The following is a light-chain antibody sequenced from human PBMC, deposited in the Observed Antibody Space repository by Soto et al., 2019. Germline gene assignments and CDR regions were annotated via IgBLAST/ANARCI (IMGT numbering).Light chain of an antibody. CDR2: SNN. CDR1: SSNIGSNT. Sequence: QAVVTQPPSASGTPGQRVTISCSGGSSNIGSNTVTWYQQLPGTAPKLLIYSNNQRPSGVPDRFSGSKSGTSASLAISGLQSEDEADYYCAAWDDSLNGPVFGGGTKLTVL. CDR3: AAWDDSLNGPV. J-gene: IGLJ3*02. V-gene: IGLV1-44*01.